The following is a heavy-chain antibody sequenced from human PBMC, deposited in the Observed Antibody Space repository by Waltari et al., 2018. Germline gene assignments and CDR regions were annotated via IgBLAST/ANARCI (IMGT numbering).Heavy chain of an antibody. CDR1: GFPFSSYG. Sequence: QVQLVESGGGVVQPGGSLRLSCAASGFPFSSYGMHWVRQAPGKGLEWVTFIRFDGRNKYYADSVKGRFTISRDNSKNTLYLQMNSLRAEDTATYYCATGNYGDYEIDYWGQGTLVTVSS. V-gene: IGHV3-30*02. CDR2: IRFDGRNK. CDR3: ATGNYGDYEIDY. D-gene: IGHD4-17*01. J-gene: IGHJ4*02.